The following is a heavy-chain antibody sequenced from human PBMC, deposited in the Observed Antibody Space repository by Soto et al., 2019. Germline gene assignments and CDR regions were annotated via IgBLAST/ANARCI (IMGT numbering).Heavy chain of an antibody. V-gene: IGHV1-24*01. CDR3: ATEYRGGWPPGDAFDI. Sequence: ASVKVSCKVSGYTLTELSMHWVRQAPGKGLEWMGGFDPEDGETIYAQKFQGRVTMTEDTSTDTAYMELSSLRSEDTAVYYCATEYRGGWPPGDAFDIWGQGTVVTVSS. CDR1: GYTLTELS. J-gene: IGHJ3*02. CDR2: FDPEDGET. D-gene: IGHD6-19*01.